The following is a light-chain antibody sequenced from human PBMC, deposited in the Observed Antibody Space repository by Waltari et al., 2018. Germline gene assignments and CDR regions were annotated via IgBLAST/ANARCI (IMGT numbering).Light chain of an antibody. CDR2: RNK. V-gene: IGLV1-47*01. Sequence: QSVLTQPPSASETPGQRVTISCSGSNANLGSHYPYWYQQPPGTAPKLLIYRNKQRPSGVPDRFSASKSGTSASLAIDGLRSEDEAIYYCASWDDSHYVFGPGTQVTVL. J-gene: IGLJ1*01. CDR3: ASWDDSHYV. CDR1: NANLGSHY.